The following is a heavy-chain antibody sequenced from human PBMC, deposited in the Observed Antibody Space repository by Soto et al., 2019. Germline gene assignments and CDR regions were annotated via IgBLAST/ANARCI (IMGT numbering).Heavy chain of an antibody. V-gene: IGHV1-45*02. J-gene: IGHJ4*02. D-gene: IGHD1-26*01. CDR1: GNTFSYRY. CDR3: ASGGAGSGPFTWELPDH. Sequence: QMQLVQSGAEVTKTGSSVTVSCQALGNTFSYRYLHWVRQAPGQPLEWMGWIAPFSGDVHYAQKFQERVTLTRDRSINTAYMRMSSLRSEDTAIYFCASGGAGSGPFTWELPDHWGQGTLVTVSS. CDR2: IAPFSGDV.